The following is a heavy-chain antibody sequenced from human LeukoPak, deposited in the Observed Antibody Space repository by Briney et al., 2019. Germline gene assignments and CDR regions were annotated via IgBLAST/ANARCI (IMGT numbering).Heavy chain of an antibody. D-gene: IGHD2-15*01. CDR1: GFTVSSNY. CDR2: IYSGGST. V-gene: IGHV3-66*01. Sequence: GGSLRLSCAASGFTVSSNYMSWVRQAPGKGLEWVSVIYSGGSTYYAGSVKGRFTISRDNSKNTLYLQMNSLRAEDTAVYYCARVVVAVYNWFDPWGQGTLVTVSS. CDR3: ARVVVAVYNWFDP. J-gene: IGHJ5*02.